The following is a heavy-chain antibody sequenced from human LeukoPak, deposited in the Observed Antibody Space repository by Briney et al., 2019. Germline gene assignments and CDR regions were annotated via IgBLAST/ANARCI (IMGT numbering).Heavy chain of an antibody. D-gene: IGHD5-18*01. CDR3: ARARGYSYGYYFDY. V-gene: IGHV1-18*01. J-gene: IGHJ4*02. Sequence: ASVKVSCKASGYTFISYSINWVRQAPGQGLEWMGWISAYNGNTNYAQKLQGRVTLTTDTSTSTAYMELRSLRSDDTAVYYCARARGYSYGYYFDYWGQGTLVTVSS. CDR1: GYTFISYS. CDR2: ISAYNGNT.